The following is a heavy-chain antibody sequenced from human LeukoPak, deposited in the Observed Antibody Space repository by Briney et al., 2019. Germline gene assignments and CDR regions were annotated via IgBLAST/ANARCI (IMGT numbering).Heavy chain of an antibody. J-gene: IGHJ4*02. Sequence: ESGPTLVNPTQTLTLTCTFSGLSLSTSGVGVGWIRQPPGKALEWLALIYWNDDKRYSPSLKSRLTITKDTSKNQVVLTMTNMDPVDTATYYCAHRRKSITGTGTFDYWGQGTLVTVSS. CDR1: GLSLSTSGVG. CDR3: AHRRKSITGTGTFDY. CDR2: IYWNDDK. V-gene: IGHV2-5*01. D-gene: IGHD1-20*01.